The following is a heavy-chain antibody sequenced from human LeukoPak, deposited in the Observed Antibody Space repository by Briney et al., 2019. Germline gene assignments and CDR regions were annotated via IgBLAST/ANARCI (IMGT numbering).Heavy chain of an antibody. CDR2: ISSSSSTI. V-gene: IGHV3-48*01. CDR1: GFTLSSYE. Sequence: GGSLRLSCTVSGFTLSSYEMSWIRQAPGKGLEWVSYISSSSSTIYYADSVKGRFTISRDNAKNSLYLQMNSLRAEDTAVYYCARVDYGEPTWGQGTLVTVSS. CDR3: ARVDYGEPT. J-gene: IGHJ5*02. D-gene: IGHD4-17*01.